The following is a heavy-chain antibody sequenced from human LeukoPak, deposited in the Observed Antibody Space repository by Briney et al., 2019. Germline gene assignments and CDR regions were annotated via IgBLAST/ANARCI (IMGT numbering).Heavy chain of an antibody. CDR1: GGTFSSYA. CDR3: ARGEIEMATTEFDY. CDR2: IIPIFGTA. J-gene: IGHJ4*02. V-gene: IGHV1-69*13. D-gene: IGHD5-24*01. Sequence: ASVKVSCKASGGTFSSYAISWVRQAPGQGLEWMGGIIPIFGTANYAQKFQGRVTITADESTSTAYMELSSLRSEDTAVYYCARGEIEMATTEFDYWGQGTLVTVSS.